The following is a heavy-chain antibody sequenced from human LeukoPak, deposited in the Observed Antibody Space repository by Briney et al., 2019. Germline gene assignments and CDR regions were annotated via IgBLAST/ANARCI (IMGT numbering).Heavy chain of an antibody. CDR1: GYTFSDYY. Sequence: GGSLRLSCAASGYTFSDYYMSWIRQAPGKGLEWVSDISSGSSYTNYAESVQGRFSISRDNAKNSLFLQMTSLRVEDTAVYYCAKTKRYCSGGSCYWPSDYWGQGTLVTVSS. CDR2: ISSGSSYT. D-gene: IGHD2-15*01. J-gene: IGHJ4*02. V-gene: IGHV3-11*03. CDR3: AKTKRYCSGGSCYWPSDY.